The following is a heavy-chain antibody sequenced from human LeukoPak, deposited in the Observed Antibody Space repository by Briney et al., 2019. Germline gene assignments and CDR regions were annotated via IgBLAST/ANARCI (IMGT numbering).Heavy chain of an antibody. CDR2: IIPIFGTA. D-gene: IGHD1-7*01. CDR3: ARDNWNYLVNWFDP. V-gene: IGHV1-69*05. CDR1: GGTFSSYA. J-gene: IGHJ5*02. Sequence: SVKVSCKASGGTFSSYAISWVRQASGQGLEWMGGIIPIFGTANYAQKFQGRVTITTDESTSTAYMELSSLRSEDMAVYYCARDNWNYLVNWFDPWGQGTLVTVSS.